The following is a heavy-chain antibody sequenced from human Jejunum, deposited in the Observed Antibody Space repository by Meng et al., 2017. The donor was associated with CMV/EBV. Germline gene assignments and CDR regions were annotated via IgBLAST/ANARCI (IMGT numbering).Heavy chain of an antibody. J-gene: IGHJ5*02. CDR1: GFTFTNSW. CDR3: VRDTSSWP. CDR2: IKSDGGT. D-gene: IGHD6-13*01. V-gene: IGHV3-74*01. Sequence: LRLSCAASGFTFTNSWMHWVRQAPGKGLVWVSRIKSDGGTTYADFVKGRFTISRDNAKNTLYLQMNSLRPDDTAVYYCVRDTSSWPWGQGTLVTVSS.